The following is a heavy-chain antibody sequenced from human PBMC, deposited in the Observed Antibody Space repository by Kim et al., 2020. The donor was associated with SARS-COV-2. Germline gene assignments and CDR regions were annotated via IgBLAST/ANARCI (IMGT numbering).Heavy chain of an antibody. CDR3: ARSDVGYCTNGVCLIGENFDY. CDR1: GDSVSSNSAA. CDR2: TYYRSKWYN. Sequence: SQTLSLTCAISGDSVSSNSAAWNWIRQSPSRGLEWLGRTYYRSKWYNDYAVSVKSRITINPDTSKNQFSLQLNSVTPEDTAVYYCARSDVGYCTNGVCLIGENFDYWGQGTLVTVSS. D-gene: IGHD2-8*01. J-gene: IGHJ4*02. V-gene: IGHV6-1*01.